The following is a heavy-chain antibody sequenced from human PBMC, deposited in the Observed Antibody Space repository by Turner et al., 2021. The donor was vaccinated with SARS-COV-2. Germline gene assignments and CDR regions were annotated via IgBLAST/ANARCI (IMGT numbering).Heavy chain of an antibody. CDR3: AKDGAPFLLYFGEPTFYFDY. J-gene: IGHJ4*02. V-gene: IGHV3-30*18. D-gene: IGHD3-10*01. Sequence: QVQLVQSGGGVVQPGRSLRLSCAASGFTFSSYGIHWVRQAPGKGLEWAAVISYDGSNKYYADSVKGRFTISRDNSKNTLYLQMNSLRAEDTAVYYCAKDGAPFLLYFGEPTFYFDYWGQGTLVTVSS. CDR2: ISYDGSNK. CDR1: GFTFSSYG.